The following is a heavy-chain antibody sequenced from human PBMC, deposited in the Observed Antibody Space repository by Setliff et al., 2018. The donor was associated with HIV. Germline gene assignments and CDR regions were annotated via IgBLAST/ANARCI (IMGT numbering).Heavy chain of an antibody. CDR1: GYSISSGYY. Sequence: SETLSLTCAVSGYSISSGYYWGWIRQPPGKGLEWIGSIYHSGSTYYNPSLKSRVTISVDTSKNKFSLKLSSVTAADTAVYSCARMYSGYDWSPAGARTRYFDYWGQGTPVTVSS. J-gene: IGHJ4*02. CDR3: ARMYSGYDWSPAGARTRYFDY. D-gene: IGHD5-12*01. CDR2: IYHSGST. V-gene: IGHV4-38-2*01.